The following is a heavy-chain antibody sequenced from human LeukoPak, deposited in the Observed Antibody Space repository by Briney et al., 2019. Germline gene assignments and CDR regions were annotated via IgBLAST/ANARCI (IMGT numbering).Heavy chain of an antibody. V-gene: IGHV4-39*01. Sequence: SETLSLTCTVSGGSISSSSYYWGWIRQPPGKGLEWIGSIYYSGSTYYNPSLKSRVTISVDTSKNQFSLKLSSVTAADTAVYYCARHNKFLEWLNHLYWFDPWGQGTLVTVSS. CDR3: ARHNKFLEWLNHLYWFDP. J-gene: IGHJ5*02. CDR1: GGSISSSSYY. D-gene: IGHD3-3*01. CDR2: IYYSGST.